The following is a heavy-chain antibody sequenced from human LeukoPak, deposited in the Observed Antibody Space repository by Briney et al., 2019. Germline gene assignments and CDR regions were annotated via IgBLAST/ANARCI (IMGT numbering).Heavy chain of an antibody. V-gene: IGHV1-2*02. J-gene: IGHJ5*02. CDR1: GYTFTGHY. D-gene: IGHD2-2*01. CDR3: ARAVFGAMPAATNYWFDP. Sequence: ASVKVSCKASGYTFTGHYMHWVRQAPGQGLEWMGWINPNSGVTNYAQKFQGRVTMTRDTSITTAYMELRRLRSDDTAVYYCARAVFGAMPAATNYWFDPWGQGTLVTVPS. CDR2: INPNSGVT.